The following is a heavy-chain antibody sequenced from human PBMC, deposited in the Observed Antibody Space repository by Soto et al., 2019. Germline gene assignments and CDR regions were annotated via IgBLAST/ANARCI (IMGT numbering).Heavy chain of an antibody. J-gene: IGHJ4*02. CDR3: ARDFDSSSWYRLDH. D-gene: IGHD6-13*01. Sequence: SETLSLTCTVSGGSISTYYWSWIRQPAGKGLEWIGRIYTSGTANYSPSLKGRVIMAVDTAKNQLSLKVTSVTAADTAVYYCARDFDSSSWYRLDHWGQGTLVTVSS. V-gene: IGHV4-4*07. CDR1: GGSISTYY. CDR2: IYTSGTA.